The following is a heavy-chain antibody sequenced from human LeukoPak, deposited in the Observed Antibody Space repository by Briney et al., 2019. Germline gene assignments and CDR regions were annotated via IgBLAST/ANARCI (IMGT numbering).Heavy chain of an antibody. CDR1: GFTFSSYW. CDR2: IKQDGSEK. V-gene: IGHV3-7*01. D-gene: IGHD5-24*01. CDR3: ARDSGKRWLQSNAFDI. Sequence: GGSLRLSCAASGFTFSSYWMSWVRQAPGKGLEWVANIKQDGSEKYYVDSVKSRFTISRDNAKNSLYLQMNSLRAEDTAVYYCARDSGKRWLQSNAFDIWGQGTMVTVSS. J-gene: IGHJ3*02.